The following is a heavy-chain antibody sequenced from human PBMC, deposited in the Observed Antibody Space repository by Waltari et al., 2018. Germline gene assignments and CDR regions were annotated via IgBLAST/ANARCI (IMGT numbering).Heavy chain of an antibody. Sequence: QVQLVQSGAEVKKPGASVTVSCKVSGYTLTELSMHWVRQAPGKGLEWMGGFDPEDGETIYAQKFQGRVTMTEDTSTDTAYMELSSLRSEDTAVYYCATDHSGWYRDPYYGMDVWGQGTTVTVSS. CDR2: FDPEDGET. V-gene: IGHV1-24*01. CDR3: ATDHSGWYRDPYYGMDV. D-gene: IGHD6-19*01. J-gene: IGHJ6*02. CDR1: GYTLTELS.